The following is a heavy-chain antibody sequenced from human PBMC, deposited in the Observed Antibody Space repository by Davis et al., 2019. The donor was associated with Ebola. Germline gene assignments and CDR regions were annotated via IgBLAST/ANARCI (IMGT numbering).Heavy chain of an antibody. CDR1: EFSVTELS. J-gene: IGHJ4*02. V-gene: IGHV1-24*01. Sequence: AASVKVSCKISEFSVTELSMQWVRQAPGKGLEWMGGFDPAHGEIIYAQKLQGRVTMTTDTSTSTAYMELRSLRSDDTAVYYCATGWGELLGDYWGQGTLVTVSS. CDR3: ATGWGELLGDY. CDR2: FDPAHGEI. D-gene: IGHD1-26*01.